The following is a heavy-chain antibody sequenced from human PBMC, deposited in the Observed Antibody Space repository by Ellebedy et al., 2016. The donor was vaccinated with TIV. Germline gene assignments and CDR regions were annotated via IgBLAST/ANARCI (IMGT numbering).Heavy chain of an antibody. D-gene: IGHD6-13*01. CDR1: GFTFNTYS. J-gene: IGHJ4*02. CDR3: ARDYYSSSTKTIDY. Sequence: GESLKISCAASGFTFNTYSMNWVRQAPGKGLEWVSSISSSSRHMYYADSLKGRFTISRDNAKNPLNLQMSSLRVGDTAVYYCARDYYSSSTKTIDYWGQGSLVIVSS. V-gene: IGHV3-21*01. CDR2: ISSSSRHM.